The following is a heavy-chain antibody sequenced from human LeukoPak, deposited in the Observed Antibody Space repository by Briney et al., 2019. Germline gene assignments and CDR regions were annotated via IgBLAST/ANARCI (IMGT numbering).Heavy chain of an antibody. CDR1: GGSISSGGYY. CDR2: IYYSGST. Sequence: SQTLSLTCTVSGGSISSGGYYWSWICQHPGKGLEWIGYIYYSGSTYYNPSLKSRVTISVDTSKNQFSLKLSSVTAADTAVYYCARGGGVMGATPRFDYWGQGTLVTVSS. CDR3: ARGGGVMGATPRFDY. J-gene: IGHJ4*02. D-gene: IGHD1-26*01. V-gene: IGHV4-31*03.